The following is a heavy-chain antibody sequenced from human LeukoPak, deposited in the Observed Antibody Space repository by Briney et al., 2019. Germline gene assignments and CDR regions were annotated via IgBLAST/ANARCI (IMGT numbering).Heavy chain of an antibody. V-gene: IGHV3-23*01. CDR1: GFTFSSYS. CDR3: ASPPPFGVVIIPYC. Sequence: GGSLRLSCAASGFTFSSYSMNWVRQAPGKGLEWVSAISGSGGSTYYADSVKGRFTISRDNSKNTLYLQMNSLRAEDTAVYYCASPPPFGVVIIPYCWGQGTLVTVSS. J-gene: IGHJ4*02. CDR2: ISGSGGST. D-gene: IGHD3-3*01.